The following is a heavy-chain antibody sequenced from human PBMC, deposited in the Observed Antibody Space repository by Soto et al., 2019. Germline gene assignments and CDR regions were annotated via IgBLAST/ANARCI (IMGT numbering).Heavy chain of an antibody. D-gene: IGHD2-21*02. CDR1: GGSIGLYY. CDR2: IYMNGNT. J-gene: IGHJ3*02. Sequence: ASETLSLTCTVSGGSIGLYYWSWIRQPAGKGLEWIGRIYMNGNTNYNPSFRSRVTMSVDTSKNQLSLRLTSMTAADTAVYYCARDRGVVTAIDAFDIWGQGTMVTVSS. CDR3: ARDRGVVTAIDAFDI. V-gene: IGHV4-4*07.